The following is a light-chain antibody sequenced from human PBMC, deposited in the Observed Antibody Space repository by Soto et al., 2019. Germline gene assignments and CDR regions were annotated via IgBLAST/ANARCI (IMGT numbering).Light chain of an antibody. CDR1: QSISSW. Sequence: DIQMTQSPATLSASVGDRVTITCRASQSISSWLAWYQHKPGKAPRLLIYKASYLQSGAPSRFSGSGFGTEFTLTISSLQPDDFATYYCQQYDRYSYAFGQGTNLEIK. V-gene: IGKV1-5*03. J-gene: IGKJ2*01. CDR3: QQYDRYSYA. CDR2: KAS.